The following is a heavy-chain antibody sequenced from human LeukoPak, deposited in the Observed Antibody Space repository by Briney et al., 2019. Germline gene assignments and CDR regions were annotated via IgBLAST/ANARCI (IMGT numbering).Heavy chain of an antibody. CDR2: IYYSGST. CDR1: GGSISSYY. J-gene: IGHJ3*02. D-gene: IGHD1-1*01. Sequence: PSETLSLTCTVSGGSISSYYWSWIRQPPGKGLEWIGYIYYSGSTNYNPSLKSRVTISVDTSKNQFSLKLSSVTAADTAVYYCARGQIPRTTGTTDALAFDIWGQGTMVTVSS. V-gene: IGHV4-59*12. CDR3: ARGQIPRTTGTTDALAFDI.